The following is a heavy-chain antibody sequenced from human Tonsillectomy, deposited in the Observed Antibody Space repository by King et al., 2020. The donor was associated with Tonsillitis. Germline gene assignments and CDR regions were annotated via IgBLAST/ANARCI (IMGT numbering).Heavy chain of an antibody. Sequence: VQLVESGGGVVQPGRSLRLACAASGVTFSSCGMHWFRQAPGNGLAGVAVISYDGSNKYYADSVKGRFTISRDNSKNTLYLQMNSLRAEDTAVYYCAKDYGLHFDYWGQGTLVTVSS. CDR3: AKDYGLHFDY. CDR1: GVTFSSCG. CDR2: ISYDGSNK. D-gene: IGHD4-17*01. V-gene: IGHV3-30*18. J-gene: IGHJ4*02.